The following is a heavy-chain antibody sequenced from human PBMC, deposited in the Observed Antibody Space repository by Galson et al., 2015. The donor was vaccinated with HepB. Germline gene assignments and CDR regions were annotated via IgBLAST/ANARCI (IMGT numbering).Heavy chain of an antibody. Sequence: SVKVSCKASGFTFTSSAVQWVRQARGQRLEWIGWIVVGSGNTNYAQKFQERVTITRDMSTSTAYMELSSLRSEDTAVYYCAAEEGGGATLPTFDYWGLGTLVTVSS. V-gene: IGHV1-58*01. CDR1: GFTFTSSA. CDR3: AAEEGGGATLPTFDY. J-gene: IGHJ4*02. CDR2: IVVGSGNT. D-gene: IGHD1-26*01.